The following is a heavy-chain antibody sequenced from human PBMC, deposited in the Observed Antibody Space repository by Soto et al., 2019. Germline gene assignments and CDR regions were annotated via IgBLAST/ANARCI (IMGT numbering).Heavy chain of an antibody. Sequence: SRTLSLPCSVSCGAISSYYCSWIRQPPGKGLEWIGYIYSRGTTSYNPSLKSRATILVDTSKNQFSLRLTSVTATDTAVYYCATGRISRGLDDWGKGTTVTVSP. CDR3: ATGRISRGLDD. CDR1: CGAISSYY. V-gene: IGHV4-59*12. J-gene: IGHJ6*04. CDR2: IYSRGTT.